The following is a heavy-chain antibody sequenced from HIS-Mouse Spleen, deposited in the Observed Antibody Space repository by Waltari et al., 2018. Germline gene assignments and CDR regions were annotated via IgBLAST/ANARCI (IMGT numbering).Heavy chain of an antibody. CDR3: ARIQAGKLELPFDY. Sequence: QVTLRESGPALVKPTQTLTLTCTFSGFYLSTSGMCVSWIRQPPGKALEWLARIDWDDDKYYSTSLKTRLTISKDTSKNQVVLTMTNMDPVDTATYYCARIQAGKLELPFDYWGQGTLVTVSS. D-gene: IGHD1-7*01. CDR2: IDWDDDK. CDR1: GFYLSTSGMC. V-gene: IGHV2-70*15. J-gene: IGHJ4*02.